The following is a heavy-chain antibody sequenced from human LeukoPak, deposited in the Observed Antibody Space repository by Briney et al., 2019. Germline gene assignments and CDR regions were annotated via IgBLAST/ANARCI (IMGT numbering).Heavy chain of an antibody. CDR2: IRYDGSNK. Sequence: GGSLRLSCAASGFTVSSNYMSWVRQAPGKGLEWVAFIRYDGSNKYYADSVKGRFTISRDNSKNTLYLQMNSLRAEDTAVYYCAKLYDSSGYYLKNFDYWGQGTLVTVSS. J-gene: IGHJ4*02. CDR1: GFTVSSNY. CDR3: AKLYDSSGYYLKNFDY. D-gene: IGHD3-22*01. V-gene: IGHV3-30*02.